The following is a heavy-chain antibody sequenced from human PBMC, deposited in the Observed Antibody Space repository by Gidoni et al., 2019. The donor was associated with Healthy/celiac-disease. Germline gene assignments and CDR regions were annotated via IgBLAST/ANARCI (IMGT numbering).Heavy chain of an antibody. D-gene: IGHD6-6*01. J-gene: IGHJ6*02. Sequence: QVQLQESGPGLVKPSQTLSLTCTVPGGSISSGGYYWSWIRQPAGKGLEWIGRIYTSGSTNYNPSLKSRVTISVDTSKNQFSLKLSSVTAADTAVYYCARDFPLAARRTNYYYYGMDVWGQGTTVTVSS. CDR2: IYTSGST. CDR3: ARDFPLAARRTNYYYYGMDV. CDR1: GGSISSGGYY. V-gene: IGHV4-61*02.